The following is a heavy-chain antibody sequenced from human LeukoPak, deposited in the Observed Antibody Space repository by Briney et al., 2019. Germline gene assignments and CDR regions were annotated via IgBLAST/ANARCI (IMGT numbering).Heavy chain of an antibody. J-gene: IGHJ6*03. D-gene: IGHD2-21*02. CDR3: AKDCGGDCYNPPYYYYYYMDV. Sequence: GASVKVSCKASGYTFTSYYIHWVRQAPGQGLEWMGKINPSGDSTNYAQKFQGRVTMTTDTSTSTVYMELSSLRSEDTAVYYCAKDCGGDCYNPPYYYYYYMDVWGKGTTVTISS. CDR1: GYTFTSYY. V-gene: IGHV1-46*01. CDR2: INPSGDST.